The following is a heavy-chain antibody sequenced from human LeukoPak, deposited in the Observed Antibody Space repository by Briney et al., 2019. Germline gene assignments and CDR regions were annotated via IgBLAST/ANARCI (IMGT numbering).Heavy chain of an antibody. CDR1: GYTFTSYG. CDR2: ISAYNGNT. CDR3: ARREGYYYDSSGYYTNYYYGMDV. J-gene: IGHJ6*02. V-gene: IGHV1-18*01. D-gene: IGHD3-22*01. Sequence: ASVKVSCKASGYTFTSYGISWVRQAPGQGLEWMGWISAYNGNTNYAQKLQGRVTMTTDTSTSTAYMELRSLRSDDTAVYYCARREGYYYDSSGYYTNYYYGMDVWGQGTTVTVSS.